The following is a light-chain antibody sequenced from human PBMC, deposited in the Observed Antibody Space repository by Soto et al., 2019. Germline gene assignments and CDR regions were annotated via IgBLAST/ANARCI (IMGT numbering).Light chain of an antibody. CDR3: QQYYSTPLT. J-gene: IGKJ4*01. V-gene: IGKV4-1*01. CDR2: WAS. CDR1: QSVLYSSNNKNY. Sequence: DIVMTQSPDSLAVSLGERATINCKSSQSVLYSSNNKNYLAWYQQKPGQPPKLLIYWASTRESGVPDRFSGSGSGTEYLLTISSLQAEDVAVYYCQQYYSTPLTFGGGTKVEIK.